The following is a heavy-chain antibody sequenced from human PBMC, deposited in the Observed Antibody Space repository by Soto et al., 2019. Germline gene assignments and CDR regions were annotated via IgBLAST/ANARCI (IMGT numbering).Heavy chain of an antibody. CDR3: AKENDFWGGRENFCYYGMDV. Sequence: EVQLLESGGGLVQPGGSLRLSCAASGFTFSSYAMSWVRQAPGKGLEWVSAISGSGGSTYYADSVKGRFTISSDNSKNRLYLQMNSQRAEDTAVDYYAKENDFWGGRENFCYYGMDVWGQGTTVTVSS. CDR2: ISGSGGST. J-gene: IGHJ6*02. D-gene: IGHD3-3*01. V-gene: IGHV3-23*01. CDR1: GFTFSSYA.